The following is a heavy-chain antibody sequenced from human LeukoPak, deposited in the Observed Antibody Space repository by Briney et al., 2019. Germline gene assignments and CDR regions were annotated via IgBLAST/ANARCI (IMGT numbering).Heavy chain of an antibody. CDR3: ARGSIAAAGGYFDY. Sequence: SETLSLTCAVSGGSISSSNWWSWVRQPPGKGLEWIGEIYHSGSTNCNPSLKSRVTISVDKSKNQFSLKLSSVTAADTAVYYCARGSIAAAGGYFDYWGQGTLVTVSS. CDR2: IYHSGST. V-gene: IGHV4-4*02. CDR1: GGSISSSNW. J-gene: IGHJ4*02. D-gene: IGHD6-6*01.